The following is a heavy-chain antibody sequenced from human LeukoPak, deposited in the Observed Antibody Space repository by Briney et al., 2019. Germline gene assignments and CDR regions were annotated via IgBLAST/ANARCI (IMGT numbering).Heavy chain of an antibody. J-gene: IGHJ5*02. CDR1: GGSISSGSYY. Sequence: PSETLSLTCTVSGGSISSGSYYWSWIRQPAGKGLEWIGRIYTSGSTNYNPSLKSRVTISVDTSKNQFSLKLSSVTAADTAVYYCARDLVAAAGRAFDPWGQGTLVTVSS. D-gene: IGHD6-13*01. CDR3: ARDLVAAAGRAFDP. V-gene: IGHV4-61*02. CDR2: IYTSGST.